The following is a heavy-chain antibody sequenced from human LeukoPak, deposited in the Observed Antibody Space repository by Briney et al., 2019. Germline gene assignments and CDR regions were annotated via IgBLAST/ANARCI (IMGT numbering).Heavy chain of an antibody. D-gene: IGHD1-26*01. V-gene: IGHV1-69*13. CDR2: IIPIFGTA. CDR1: GGTFSSYA. Sequence: SVKVSCKASGGTFSSYAISWVRQAPGQGLEWMGGIIPIFGTANYAQKFQGRVTITADESTSTAYMELSSLRSEDTAVYYCARDTGSYWRGAFDIWGQGTMVTVSS. J-gene: IGHJ3*02. CDR3: ARDTGSYWRGAFDI.